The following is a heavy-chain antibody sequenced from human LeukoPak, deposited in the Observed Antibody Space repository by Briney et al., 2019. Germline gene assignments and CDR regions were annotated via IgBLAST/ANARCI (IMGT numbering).Heavy chain of an antibody. D-gene: IGHD6-19*01. J-gene: IGHJ4*02. V-gene: IGHV4-59*01. CDR1: GGSISSYY. Sequence: SETLSLTCTVSGGSISSYYWSWIRQPPGKGLEWIGYIYYSGSTNYNPSLKSRVTISVDTSKNQFSLKLSSATAADTAVYYCARGDSSGWYTYFDYWGQGTLVTVSS. CDR3: ARGDSSGWYTYFDY. CDR2: IYYSGST.